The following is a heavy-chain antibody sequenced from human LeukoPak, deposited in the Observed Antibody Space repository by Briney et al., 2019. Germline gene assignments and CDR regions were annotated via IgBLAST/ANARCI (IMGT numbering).Heavy chain of an antibody. V-gene: IGHV3-48*03. J-gene: IGHJ4*02. CDR2: ISSSGSTI. Sequence: PGGSLRLSCAASGFTFSSYEMNWVRQAPGKGLEWVSYISSSGSTIYYADSVKGRFTISRDNAKNSLYLQMNSLRAEDTAVYYCARGRYYYDSSGYYAAYFDYWGQGTLVTVSP. CDR1: GFTFSSYE. CDR3: ARGRYYYDSSGYYAAYFDY. D-gene: IGHD3-22*01.